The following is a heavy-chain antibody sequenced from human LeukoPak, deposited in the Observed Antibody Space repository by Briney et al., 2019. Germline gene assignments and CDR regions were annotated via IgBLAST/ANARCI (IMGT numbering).Heavy chain of an antibody. Sequence: PAGSLRLSCAASGFAFTDYGMSWVRQAPGKGLEWVSGINWNGVRTEYADSVKGRVTISRDNANSSLYLEMNSLGAEDTGLYYCARGSSHYYYFFGMDVWGQGTTVTVSS. V-gene: IGHV3-20*04. CDR3: ARGSSHYYYFFGMDV. J-gene: IGHJ6*02. CDR2: INWNGVRT. D-gene: IGHD3/OR15-3a*01. CDR1: GFAFTDYG.